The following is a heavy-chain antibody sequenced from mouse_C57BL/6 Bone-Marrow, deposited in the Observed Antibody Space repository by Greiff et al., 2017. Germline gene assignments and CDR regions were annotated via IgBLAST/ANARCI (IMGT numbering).Heavy chain of an antibody. CDR1: GYTFTSYG. Sequence: EVKLLESGAELVRPGSSVKMSCKTSGYTFTSYGINWVKQRPGQGLEWIGYIYLGNGYTEYTEKFKGKATLPSDTSSSTAYMQLSCLKSEDSAIYFCAVYGNYSGYALDYWGQGTSVTVSS. J-gene: IGHJ4*01. V-gene: IGHV1-58*01. CDR2: IYLGNGYT. D-gene: IGHD2-1*01. CDR3: AVYGNYSGYALDY.